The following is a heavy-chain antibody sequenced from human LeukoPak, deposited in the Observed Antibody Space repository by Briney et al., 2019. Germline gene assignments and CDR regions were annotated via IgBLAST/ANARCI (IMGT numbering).Heavy chain of an antibody. J-gene: IGHJ3*02. Sequence: GGSLRLSCAASGFTFSDDPMNWVRQPPGKGLEWVAHIRSRSLTISYADSVKGRFTISRDNSKNTLYLQMNSLRAEDTAVYYCAKSVGGINHAFHIWGQGTTVTVSS. CDR2: IRSRSLTI. CDR3: AKSVGGINHAFHI. D-gene: IGHD1-14*01. V-gene: IGHV3-48*01. CDR1: GFTFSDDP.